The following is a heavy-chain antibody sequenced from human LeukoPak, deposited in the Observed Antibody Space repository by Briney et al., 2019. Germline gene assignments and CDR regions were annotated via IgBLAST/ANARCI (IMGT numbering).Heavy chain of an antibody. Sequence: SSETLSLTCTVSGGSVSSGSYYWSWLRQPPGKGLEWIGYIYYSGSTNYNPSLKSRVTISLDTSKSQFSLNLFSVTAADTAVYYCARAYGGASIDYWGRGTLVTVSS. J-gene: IGHJ4*02. D-gene: IGHD2-8*01. CDR3: ARAYGGASIDY. V-gene: IGHV4-61*01. CDR2: IYYSGST. CDR1: GGSVSSGSYY.